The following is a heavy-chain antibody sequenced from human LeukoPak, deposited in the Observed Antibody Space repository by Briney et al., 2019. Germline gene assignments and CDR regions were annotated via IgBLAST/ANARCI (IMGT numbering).Heavy chain of an antibody. Sequence: GGSLRLSCVGSGYIFSTYWMNWVRQAPGKGLEWVANIKQDGSEKYHVDSVKGRFTISRDNAKNSLYLRMDSLRVEDTAVYYCARGRECSGTGCYLPGIYWGQGILVTVSS. CDR1: GYIFSTYW. CDR3: ARGRECSGTGCYLPGIY. D-gene: IGHD2-2*01. CDR2: IKQDGSEK. J-gene: IGHJ4*02. V-gene: IGHV3-7*01.